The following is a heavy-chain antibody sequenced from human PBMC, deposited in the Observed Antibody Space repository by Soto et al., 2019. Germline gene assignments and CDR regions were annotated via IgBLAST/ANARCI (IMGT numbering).Heavy chain of an antibody. V-gene: IGHV3-23*01. D-gene: IGHD6-13*01. Sequence: GGSLRLSCVVSGFTFSTYVMSWVRQAPGKGLEWVSATSGSGDDTYYADSVKGRFTIYRDNSKNTLYLQMNSLRVEDTAVYYCAKGGIAAIFDYWGQGTLVTVSS. J-gene: IGHJ4*02. CDR2: TSGSGDDT. CDR1: GFTFSTYV. CDR3: AKGGIAAIFDY.